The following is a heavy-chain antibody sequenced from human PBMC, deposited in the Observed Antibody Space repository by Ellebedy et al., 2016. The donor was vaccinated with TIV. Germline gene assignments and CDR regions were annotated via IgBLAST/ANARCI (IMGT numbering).Heavy chain of an antibody. CDR1: GYTFTRYA. J-gene: IGHJ4*02. Sequence: AASVKVSCKTSGYTFTRYAIHWVRQAPGQRLEWMGWINVVNAKTKFSEKFQGRVTITGDTPASTAYMELSSLTSEDTAVYYCARGSAEGRAYDDWGQGTLVTVSS. V-gene: IGHV1-3*01. CDR3: ARGSAEGRAYDD. D-gene: IGHD3-10*01. CDR2: INVVNAKT.